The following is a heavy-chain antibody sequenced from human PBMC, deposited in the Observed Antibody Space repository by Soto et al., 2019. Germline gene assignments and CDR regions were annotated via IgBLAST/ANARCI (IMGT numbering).Heavy chain of an antibody. CDR2: IIPIFGTA. Sequence: SVQVSYQASGGTFSSYSISGVGQAPGQGLEWMGGIIPIFGTANYAQKFQGRVTITADKSTSTAYMELSSLRSEDTAVYYCARDGGYDILTGLVGYYGMDVWGQGTTVTVSS. J-gene: IGHJ6*02. V-gene: IGHV1-69*06. CDR3: ARDGGYDILTGLVGYYGMDV. CDR1: GGTFSSYS. D-gene: IGHD3-9*01.